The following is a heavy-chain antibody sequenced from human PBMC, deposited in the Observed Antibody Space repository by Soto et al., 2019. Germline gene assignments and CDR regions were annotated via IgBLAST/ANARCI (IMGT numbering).Heavy chain of an antibody. J-gene: IGHJ6*02. CDR1: GGSFSGYY. CDR2: INHSGST. Sequence: PSETLSLTCAVYGGSFSGYYWSWIRQPPGKGLEWIGEINHSGSTNYNPSLKSRVTISVDTSKNQFSLKLSSVTAADTAVYYCARGPGRTTRGYSGYDYRYYYYGMDVWGQGTTVTVSS. D-gene: IGHD5-12*01. CDR3: ARGPGRTTRGYSGYDYRYYYYGMDV. V-gene: IGHV4-34*01.